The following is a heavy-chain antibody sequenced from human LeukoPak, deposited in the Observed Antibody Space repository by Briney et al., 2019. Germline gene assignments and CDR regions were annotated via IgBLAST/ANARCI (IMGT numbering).Heavy chain of an antibody. CDR2: ISYDGGNK. J-gene: IGHJ4*02. D-gene: IGHD2-15*01. CDR3: ARDPLGYCSGGSCAGGYYFDY. Sequence: GGSLRLSCAASGFTFSSYAMHWVRQAPGKGLEWVAVISYDGGNKYYADSVKGRFTISRDNSKNTLYLQMNSLRAEDTAVYYCARDPLGYCSGGSCAGGYYFDYWGQGTLVTVSS. CDR1: GFTFSSYA. V-gene: IGHV3-30*04.